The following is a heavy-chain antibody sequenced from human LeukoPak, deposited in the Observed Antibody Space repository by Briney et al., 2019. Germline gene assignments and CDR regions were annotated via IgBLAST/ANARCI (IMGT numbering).Heavy chain of an antibody. CDR3: ARPATGYCSSAGCHWDS. J-gene: IGHJ4*02. V-gene: IGHV3-21*01. Sequence: KAGGSLRLSCAASGFTFSTHSMYWVRQAPGKGLEWVSSISASSNFIHYAESVRGRFTISRDNAKNSLYLQMNSLGAQDTAVYYCARPATGYCSSAGCHWDSWGQGTLVTVSS. CDR1: GFTFSTHS. CDR2: ISASSNFI. D-gene: IGHD2-2*01.